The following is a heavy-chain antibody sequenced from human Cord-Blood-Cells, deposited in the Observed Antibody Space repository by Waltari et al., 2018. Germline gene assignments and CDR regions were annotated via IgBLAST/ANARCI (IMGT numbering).Heavy chain of an antibody. Sequence: QLQLQESGPGLVKPSETLSLTCTVSGGSISSSSYYWGWIRQPPGKGLEWVGSINYSGGTYDNPSLKSRVTISVDTSKNQFSLKLSSVTAADTAVYYCARVDSSGYYYFAFDIWGQGTMVTVSS. CDR1: GGSISSSSYY. CDR2: INYSGGT. J-gene: IGHJ3*02. D-gene: IGHD3-22*01. CDR3: ARVDSSGYYYFAFDI. V-gene: IGHV4-39*01.